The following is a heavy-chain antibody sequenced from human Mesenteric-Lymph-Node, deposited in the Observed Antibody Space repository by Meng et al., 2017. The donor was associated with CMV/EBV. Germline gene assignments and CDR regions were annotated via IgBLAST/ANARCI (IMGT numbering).Heavy chain of an antibody. CDR2: ITNDGTST. J-gene: IGHJ4*02. CDR3: ARDRHGYNPIDY. CDR1: GFTFSNYW. D-gene: IGHD5-24*01. Sequence: GESLKISCVASGFTFSNYWMHWVRQAPGKGLVWVSRITNDGTSTTYADSVRGRFSISRDNAKNTLYLQMNSLTAADTGVYYCARDRHGYNPIDYWGQGTLVTVSS. V-gene: IGHV3-74*01.